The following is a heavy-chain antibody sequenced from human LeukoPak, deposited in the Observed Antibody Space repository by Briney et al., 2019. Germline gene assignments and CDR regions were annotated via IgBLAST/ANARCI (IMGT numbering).Heavy chain of an antibody. CDR2: IRSKANSYAT. Sequence: PGGSLRLSCAASGFTFSSYSMNWVRQASGEGLEWVGRIRSKANSYATAYAASVKGRFTISRDDSKNTAYLQMNSLKTEDTAVYYCTRHDRINDIWGQGTMVTVSS. V-gene: IGHV3-73*01. D-gene: IGHD3-10*01. J-gene: IGHJ3*02. CDR3: TRHDRINDI. CDR1: GFTFSSYS.